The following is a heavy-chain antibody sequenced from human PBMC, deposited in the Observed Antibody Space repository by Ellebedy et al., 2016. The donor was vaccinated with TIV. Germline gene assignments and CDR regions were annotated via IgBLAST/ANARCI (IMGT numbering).Heavy chain of an antibody. Sequence: GESLKISCAASGFTFSRIWMSWVRQAPGKGLEWVALISYDGTDKHHADSVKGRFTVSRDNSKNTLYLQMNSLRPEDTALYYCAREDNYSFDHWGQGTLVTVSS. J-gene: IGHJ4*02. CDR2: ISYDGTDK. CDR3: AREDNYSFDH. D-gene: IGHD1-1*01. V-gene: IGHV3-30*03. CDR1: GFTFSRIW.